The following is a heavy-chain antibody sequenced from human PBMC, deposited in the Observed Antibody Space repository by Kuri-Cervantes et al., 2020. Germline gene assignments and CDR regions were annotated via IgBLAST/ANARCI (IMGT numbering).Heavy chain of an antibody. V-gene: IGHV6-1*01. CDR1: GDSVSSNSAA. CDR3: ARAADDDYGDGALGDI. J-gene: IGHJ3*02. CDR2: TYYRSKWYN. Sequence: SQTLSLTCAISGDSVSSNSAAWNWIRQSPSRGLEWLGRTYYRSKWYNDYAVSVKSRITINPDTSKNQFSLQLNSVTPEDTAVYYCARAADDDYGDGALGDIWGQGTMVTVSS. D-gene: IGHD4-17*01.